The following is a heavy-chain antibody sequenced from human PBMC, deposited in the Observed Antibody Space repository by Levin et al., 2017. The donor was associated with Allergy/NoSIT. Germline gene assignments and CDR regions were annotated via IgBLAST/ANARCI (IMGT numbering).Heavy chain of an antibody. CDR1: GFTFDNYA. J-gene: IGHJ4*02. CDR3: AKNRAPYYEFWSGYYSFDC. Sequence: GGSLRLSCAASGFTFDNYALHWVRQAPGKGLEWVSGISWNSGSIGYADSVKGRFTISRDSAKNSLFLQMNSLRAEDTALYFCAKNRAPYYEFWSGYYSFDCWGQGTLVTVSS. CDR2: ISWNSGSI. D-gene: IGHD3-3*01. V-gene: IGHV3-9*01.